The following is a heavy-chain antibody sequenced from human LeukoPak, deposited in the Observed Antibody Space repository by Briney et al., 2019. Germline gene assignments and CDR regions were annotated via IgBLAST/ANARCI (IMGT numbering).Heavy chain of an antibody. CDR1: GYTFTSYD. Sequence: GASVKVSCKASGYTFTSYDINWVRQATGQGLEWMGWMNPNSGNTGYAQKFQGRVTMTRSTSISTAYMELSSLRSEDTAVYYCARGRRYYYDSSGYNFQHWGQGTLVTVSS. CDR3: ARGRRYYYDSSGYNFQH. J-gene: IGHJ1*01. D-gene: IGHD3-22*01. CDR2: MNPNSGNT. V-gene: IGHV1-8*01.